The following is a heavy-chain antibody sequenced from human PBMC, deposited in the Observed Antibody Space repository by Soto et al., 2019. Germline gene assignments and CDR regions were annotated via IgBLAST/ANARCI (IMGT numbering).Heavy chain of an antibody. CDR2: IWYDGSNK. D-gene: IGHD6-13*01. V-gene: IGHV3-33*01. J-gene: IGHJ5*02. Sequence: QVQLVESGGGVVQPGRSLRLSCAASGFTFSSYGMHWARQAPGKGLEWVAVIWYDGSNKYYADSVKGRFTISRDNSKNTLYLQMNSLRAEDTAVYYCAGGYSSSWYLSWGQGTLVTVSS. CDR3: AGGYSSSWYLS. CDR1: GFTFSSYG.